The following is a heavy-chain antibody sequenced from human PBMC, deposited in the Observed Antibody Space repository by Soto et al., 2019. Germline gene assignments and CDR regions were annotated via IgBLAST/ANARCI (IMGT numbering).Heavy chain of an antibody. V-gene: IGHV3-30-3*01. CDR3: ARGMDIVLVPAATWYYFDY. D-gene: IGHD2-2*03. CDR2: ISYDGSNK. J-gene: IGHJ4*02. Sequence: GGSLRLSCAASGFTFSSYAMHWVRQAPGKGLEWVAVISYDGSNKYYADSVKGRFTISRDNSKNTLYLQMNSLRAEDTAVYYCARGMDIVLVPAATWYYFDYWGQGTLVTVSS. CDR1: GFTFSSYA.